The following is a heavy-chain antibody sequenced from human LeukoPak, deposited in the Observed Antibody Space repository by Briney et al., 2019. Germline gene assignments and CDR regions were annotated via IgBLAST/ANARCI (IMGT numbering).Heavy chain of an antibody. CDR2: IYTSGST. J-gene: IGHJ4*02. CDR3: VSEAPRYCSSTGCSYY. D-gene: IGHD2-2*01. Sequence: SETLSLTCTVSRGSISSYYWSWIRQPAGKGLEWIGGIYTSGSTNYNPSLKSRVTMSVDTSKNQFSLTLSSLTASDPAVCYCVSEAPRYCSSTGCSYYRGEGALVTVS. V-gene: IGHV4-4*07. CDR1: RGSISSYY.